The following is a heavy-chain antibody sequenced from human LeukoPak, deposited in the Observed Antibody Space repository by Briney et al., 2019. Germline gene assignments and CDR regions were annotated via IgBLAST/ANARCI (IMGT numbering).Heavy chain of an antibody. Sequence: SETLSLTCTVSGGSISSYYWSWIRQPAGKGLEWIGRIYTSGSTNYNPSLKSRVTMSVDTSKDQFSLKLSSVTAADTAVYYCAAAATVTTLEYYWGQGTLVTVSS. CDR3: AAAATVTTLEYY. CDR2: IYTSGST. D-gene: IGHD4-17*01. J-gene: IGHJ4*02. CDR1: GGSISSYY. V-gene: IGHV4-4*07.